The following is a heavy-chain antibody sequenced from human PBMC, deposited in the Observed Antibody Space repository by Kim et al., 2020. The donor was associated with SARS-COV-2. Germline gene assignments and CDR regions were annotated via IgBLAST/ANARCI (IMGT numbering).Heavy chain of an antibody. D-gene: IGHD1-26*01. J-gene: IGHJ4*02. Sequence: TSYADSVNGRFTISRDKAKNSLFLQMNSLRAVDTAIYYCARKPAWEIDYWGQGTLVTVSS. CDR3: ARKPAWEIDY. CDR2: T. V-gene: IGHV3-11*06.